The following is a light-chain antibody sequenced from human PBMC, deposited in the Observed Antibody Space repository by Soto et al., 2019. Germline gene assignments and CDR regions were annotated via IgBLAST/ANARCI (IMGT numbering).Light chain of an antibody. CDR2: NAS. CDR3: QQYNSYST. CDR1: QSISSW. J-gene: IGKJ1*01. V-gene: IGKV1-5*03. Sequence: IQWTQSPSSLSSSVGDRVTITCRASQSISSWLAWYQQKPGKAPKLLIYNASSLESGIPSRFSGSGSGTEFPLTISTLQPDNFATYSCQQYNSYSTFGQGTK.